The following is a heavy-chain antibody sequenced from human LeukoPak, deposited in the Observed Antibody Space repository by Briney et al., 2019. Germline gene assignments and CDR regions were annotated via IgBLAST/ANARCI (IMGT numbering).Heavy chain of an antibody. J-gene: IGHJ5*02. CDR1: GGTFSSYA. CDR2: IIPIFGTA. D-gene: IGHD6-6*01. V-gene: IGHV1-69*05. CDR3: ARGPIAARPGNWFDP. Sequence: SVKVSCKASGGTFSSYAISWVRQAPGQGLEWMGRIIPIFGTANYAQKFQGRVTITTDESTSTAYMELSSLRSEDTAVYYCARGPIAARPGNWFDPWGQGTLVTVSS.